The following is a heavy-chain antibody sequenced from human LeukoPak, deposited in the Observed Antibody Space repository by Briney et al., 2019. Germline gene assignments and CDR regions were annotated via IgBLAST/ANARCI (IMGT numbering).Heavy chain of an antibody. Sequence: SETLSLTCTVSGGSISSYYWSWIRQPPGKGLEWIGYIYYSGSTNYNPSLKSRVTIPVDTSKNQFSLKLSSVTAADTAVYYCARGGDYYDSSGNIPYAFDIWGQGTMVTVSS. V-gene: IGHV4-59*01. CDR1: GGSISSYY. J-gene: IGHJ3*02. CDR2: IYYSGST. CDR3: ARGGDYYDSSGNIPYAFDI. D-gene: IGHD3-22*01.